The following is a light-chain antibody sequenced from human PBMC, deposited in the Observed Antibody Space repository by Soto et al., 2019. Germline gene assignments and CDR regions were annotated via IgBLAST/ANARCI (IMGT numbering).Light chain of an antibody. V-gene: IGLV2-14*01. CDR3: SSYTGSNIRYV. CDR2: EVS. CDR1: SNDVGGYNY. J-gene: IGLJ1*01. Sequence: QSALTQPASVSGSPGQSITISCTGTSNDVGGYNYVSWYQHHPGKAPKLMIYEVSDRPSGDSNRFSGSKSGNTASLTISGLQAEDDADYYCSSYTGSNIRYVFRTGTNVTV.